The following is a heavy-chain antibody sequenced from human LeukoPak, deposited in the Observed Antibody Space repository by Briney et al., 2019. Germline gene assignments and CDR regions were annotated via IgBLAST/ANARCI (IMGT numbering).Heavy chain of an antibody. CDR2: ISSSGSTI. CDR1: GFTFSDYY. D-gene: IGHD3-22*01. Sequence: GGSLRLSCAASGFTFSDYYMSWIRQAPGKGLEWVSYISSSGSTIYYADSVKGRFTISRDNSKNTLYLQMNSLRAEDTAVYYCARDKSADYYDSSGLEYYFDYWGQGTLVTVSS. CDR3: ARDKSADYYDSSGLEYYFDY. V-gene: IGHV3-11*04. J-gene: IGHJ4*02.